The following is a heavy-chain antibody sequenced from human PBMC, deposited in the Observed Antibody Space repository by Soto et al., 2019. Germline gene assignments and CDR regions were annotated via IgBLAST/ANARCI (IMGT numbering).Heavy chain of an antibody. CDR2: INPSGGST. V-gene: IGHV1-46*03. CDR1: RYTFTSDY. D-gene: IGHD6-19*01. J-gene: IGHJ4*02. Sequence: ASGRVSCKASRYTFTSDYMHWVRQSPRQRLEWMGIINPSGGSTSYAQKFQGRVTMTRDTSTSTVYMELSSPRSEDTAVYYCAREGYSSGWQHRRGAIDYWGQGTLVTVS. CDR3: AREGYSSGWQHRRGAIDY.